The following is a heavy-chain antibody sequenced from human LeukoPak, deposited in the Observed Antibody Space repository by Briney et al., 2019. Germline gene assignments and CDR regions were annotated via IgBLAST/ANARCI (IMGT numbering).Heavy chain of an antibody. V-gene: IGHV3-23*01. CDR3: AKDPEYCSSGSCYHLDY. CDR2: FGNSGGRT. CDR1: GFTFSSYA. D-gene: IGHD2-15*01. Sequence: GGSLSLSCAASGFTFSSYAMSWLRQAPGKGLEWVSTFGNSGGRTYYADSVKARFTISRDNSKNTLYLQMNSLRAEDTAVYYRAKDPEYCSSGSCYHLDYWGQGTLVTVSS. J-gene: IGHJ4*02.